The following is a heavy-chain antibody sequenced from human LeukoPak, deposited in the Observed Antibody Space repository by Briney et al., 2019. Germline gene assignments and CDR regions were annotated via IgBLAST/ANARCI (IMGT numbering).Heavy chain of an antibody. J-gene: IGHJ4*02. Sequence: GGSLRLSCAASGFTFSSYAMHWVRQAPGKGLEWVAVISYDGSNKYYADSVKGRFTISRGNSKNTLYLQMNSLRAEDTAVYYCARGGRVVPAAIHYWGQGTLVTVSS. D-gene: IGHD2-2*01. V-gene: IGHV3-30-3*01. CDR2: ISYDGSNK. CDR3: ARGGRVVPAAIHY. CDR1: GFTFSSYA.